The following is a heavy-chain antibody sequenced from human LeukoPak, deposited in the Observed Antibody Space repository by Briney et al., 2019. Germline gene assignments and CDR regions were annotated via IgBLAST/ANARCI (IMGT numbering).Heavy chain of an antibody. CDR3: ARGYCSSTSCSPPIDYFDY. Sequence: MPSQTLSLTCAVSGGSISSGDYSWSWIRQPPGKGLEWIGYIYHSGSSYYNPSLKSRVTISVDRSKNQFSLKLSSVTAADTAVYYCARGYCSSTSCSPPIDYFDYWGQGTLVTVSP. CDR1: GGSISSGDYS. D-gene: IGHD2-2*01. J-gene: IGHJ4*02. CDR2: IYHSGSS. V-gene: IGHV4-30-2*01.